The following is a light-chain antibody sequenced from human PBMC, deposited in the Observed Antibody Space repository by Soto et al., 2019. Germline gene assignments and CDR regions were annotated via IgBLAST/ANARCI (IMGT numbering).Light chain of an antibody. CDR1: QSVNSN. J-gene: IGKJ1*01. CDR2: GES. CDR3: XQYXNWPLT. Sequence: EILMTQSPATLSVSPGERATLSCRASQSVNSNLAWYQQKPGQAPRLLIYGESTRAPGVPARFSGSGSGTEFTLTISSLQSEDFAXXXXXQYXNWPLTFGQGTKVEIK. V-gene: IGKV3-15*01.